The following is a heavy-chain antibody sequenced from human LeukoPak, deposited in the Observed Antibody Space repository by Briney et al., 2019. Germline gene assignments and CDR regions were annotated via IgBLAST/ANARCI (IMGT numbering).Heavy chain of an antibody. D-gene: IGHD3-3*01. CDR2: IYYSGST. CDR3: ARGDYDFWSGYLTYYYYYGMDV. V-gene: IGHV4-59*01. J-gene: IGHJ6*02. CDR1: GGSISSYY. Sequence: SETLSLTCTVSGGSISSYYWSWIRKPPRKGLEWIGYIYYSGSTNYNPSLKSRVTISVDTSKNQFSLKLSSVTAADTAVYYCARGDYDFWSGYLTYYYYYGMDVWGQGTTVTVSS.